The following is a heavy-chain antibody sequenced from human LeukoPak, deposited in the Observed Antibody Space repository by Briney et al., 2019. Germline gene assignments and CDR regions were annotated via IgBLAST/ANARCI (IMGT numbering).Heavy chain of an antibody. CDR3: ARDWDYIVDY. CDR2: ISVDNGHT. J-gene: IGHJ4*02. Sequence: ASVKVSFKASGYMFANYGITWVRQAPGQGLEWVGWISVDNGHTNHAQNFQGRVTMTTDTSTSTAYMEVRSLRPDDTAVYYCARDWDYIVDYWGQGTLVTVSS. V-gene: IGHV1-18*01. D-gene: IGHD5-12*01. CDR1: GYMFANYG.